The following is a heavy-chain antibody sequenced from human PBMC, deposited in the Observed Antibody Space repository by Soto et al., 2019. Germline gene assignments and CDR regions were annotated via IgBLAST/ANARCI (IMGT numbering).Heavy chain of an antibody. J-gene: IGHJ5*02. CDR3: ARVPSTIRFLEWFKPDRNWFDP. V-gene: IGHV3-48*03. Sequence: PGGSLRLSCAASGFTFSSYEMNWVRQAPGKGLEWVSYISSSGSTIYYADSVKGRFTISRDNAKNSLYLQMNSLRAEDTAVYYCARVPSTIRFLEWFKPDRNWFDPWGQGTLVTVSS. CDR1: GFTFSSYE. CDR2: ISSSGSTI. D-gene: IGHD3-3*01.